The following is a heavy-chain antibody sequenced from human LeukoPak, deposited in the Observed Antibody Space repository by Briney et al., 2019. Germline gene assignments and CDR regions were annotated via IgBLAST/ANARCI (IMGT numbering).Heavy chain of an antibody. D-gene: IGHD2-2*02. Sequence: GGSLGLSCAASGFTFSSYSMNWVRQAPGKGLEWVSSISSHSSYIYYADSVKGRFTISRDNAKNTLYLQMNSLRADDTAVYYCAMKAVPRPRLYDAFDFWGQGTVVTVSS. J-gene: IGHJ3*01. CDR3: AMKAVPRPRLYDAFDF. CDR1: GFTFSSYS. V-gene: IGHV3-21*04. CDR2: ISSHSSYI.